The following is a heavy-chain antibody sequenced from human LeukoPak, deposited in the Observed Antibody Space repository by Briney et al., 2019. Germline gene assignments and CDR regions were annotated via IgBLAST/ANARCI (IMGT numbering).Heavy chain of an antibody. D-gene: IGHD4-23*01. CDR3: ARGNDYGGNSDAFDI. V-gene: IGHV3-33*01. CDR1: GFTFSSYG. Sequence: PGGSLRLSCAASGFTFSSYGMHWVRQAPGKGLEWVAVIWYDGSNKYYADSVKGRFTISRDNSKNTLYLQMNSLRAEDTAVYYCARGNDYGGNSDAFDIWGQGTMVTVSS. CDR2: IWYDGSNK. J-gene: IGHJ3*02.